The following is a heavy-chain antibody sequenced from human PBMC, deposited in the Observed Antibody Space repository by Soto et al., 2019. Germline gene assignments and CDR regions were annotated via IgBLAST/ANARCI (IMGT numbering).Heavy chain of an antibody. CDR3: ARLAWNDATSDP. D-gene: IGHD1-1*01. CDR2: IKPNNGDT. CDR1: GYTFTRYF. Sequence: ASSVKVSCKASGYTFTRYFIHWVRQAPGQRLEWMGWIKPNNGDTKYSQKFQGRVTITRDTSTTTAHMETSRLKSDDTAVYYCARLAWNDATSDPWGQGTLVTVSS. J-gene: IGHJ5*02. V-gene: IGHV1-2*02.